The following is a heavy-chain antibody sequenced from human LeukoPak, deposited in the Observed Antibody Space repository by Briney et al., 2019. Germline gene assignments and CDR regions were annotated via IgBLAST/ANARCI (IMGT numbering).Heavy chain of an antibody. Sequence: GASVKVSCKPSRCTFSRYVISWVRQAPGHPLEGMGGNIPIFGAANYAQKFQDRVTITADKSTSTAYMELSSLRSEDTAVYYCARTVVVTAEHAFDIWGQGTMVTVSS. CDR1: RCTFSRYV. J-gene: IGHJ3*02. D-gene: IGHD2-21*02. CDR2: NIPIFGAA. CDR3: ARTVVVTAEHAFDI. V-gene: IGHV1-69*06.